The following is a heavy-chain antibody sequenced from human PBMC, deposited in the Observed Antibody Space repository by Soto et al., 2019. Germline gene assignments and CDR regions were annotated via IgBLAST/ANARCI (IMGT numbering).Heavy chain of an antibody. V-gene: IGHV1-69*01. CDR1: GGTFDKYA. CDR3: VNLQPSTILGRPGMDV. J-gene: IGHJ6*02. CDR2: IIPMFGIV. Sequence: QVQLVQSGAEVKKPGSSVKVSCKASGGTFDKYAITWVRQALGQGLEWVGGIIPMFGIVNYAQKFQGRVTSTEEDSTTTAYMELTSLRSDDTAVYYCVNLQPSTILGRPGMDVLGQGTTVTVSS. D-gene: IGHD1-1*01.